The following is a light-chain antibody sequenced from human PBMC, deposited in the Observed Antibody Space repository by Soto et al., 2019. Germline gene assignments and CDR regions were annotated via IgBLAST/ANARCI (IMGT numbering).Light chain of an antibody. CDR1: SSDVGGYNY. CDR2: EVS. J-gene: IGLJ1*01. V-gene: IGLV2-14*01. CDR3: SSYTSSSSYV. Sequence: QSVLTQPASVSGSPGQSITISCTGTSSDVGGYNYVSWYQQHPGKAPKLMIYEVSNRPSGVSNRFSGSKSGNTASLTISGLQAEDEADYYCSSYTSSSSYVFGTGNKLTVL.